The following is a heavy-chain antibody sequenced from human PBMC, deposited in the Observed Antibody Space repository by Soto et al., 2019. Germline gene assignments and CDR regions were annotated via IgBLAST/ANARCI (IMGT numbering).Heavy chain of an antibody. J-gene: IGHJ3*02. CDR3: ARVPIYYDSSGFYHYGNFDI. CDR2: IYTSGST. V-gene: IGHV4-4*07. D-gene: IGHD3-22*01. CDR1: GGSISSYY. Sequence: NLSLTCSVSGGSISSYYWSWIRQPALNVLEWIGRIYTSGSTNYNPSLKSRVTISLDRSNNHFSLKLSSVTAADTAVYYCARVPIYYDSSGFYHYGNFDIWGQGTMVTVSS.